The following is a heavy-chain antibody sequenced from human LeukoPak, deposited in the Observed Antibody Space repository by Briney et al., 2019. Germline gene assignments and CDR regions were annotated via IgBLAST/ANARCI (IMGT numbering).Heavy chain of an antibody. J-gene: IGHJ6*02. V-gene: IGHV3-23*01. CDR2: ISGSAHNT. CDR3: ARVREEGALYYYYYGMDV. CDR1: GFTFSTYA. Sequence: GGSLRLSRAASGFTFSTYAMTWVRQAPGKGLEWVSTISGSAHNTYYADSVKGRFTVSRDNSKNTLYLQMNSLRAEDTAVYYCARVREEGALYYYYYGMDVWGQGTTVTVSS.